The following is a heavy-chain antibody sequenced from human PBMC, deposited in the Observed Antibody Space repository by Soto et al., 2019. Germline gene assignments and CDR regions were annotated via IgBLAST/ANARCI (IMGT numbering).Heavy chain of an antibody. CDR1: GYTFTSYA. J-gene: IGHJ5*02. CDR2: NNAGNGNT. CDR3: ARDLYYGSGSYNP. D-gene: IGHD3-10*01. Sequence: GASVKVSCKASGYTFTSYAMHWVRQAPGQRLEWMGWNNAGNGNTKYSQKFQGRVTITRDTSASTAYMELSSLGSEDTAVYYCARDLYYGSGSYNPWGQGTLVTVSS. V-gene: IGHV1-3*01.